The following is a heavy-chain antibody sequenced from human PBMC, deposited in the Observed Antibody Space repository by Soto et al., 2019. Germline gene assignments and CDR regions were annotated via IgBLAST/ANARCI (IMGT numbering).Heavy chain of an antibody. CDR1: GTSFSGFY. D-gene: IGHD3-10*01. CDR3: ARTGAYGSGSSSLPHFDD. V-gene: IGHV4-34*01. J-gene: IGHJ4*02. CDR2: VNHSGST. Sequence: QVQLQQWGAGLLKPAETLSLTCAVYGTSFSGFYWSWIRQPPGQGLEWVGEVNHSGSTNYNPSLKSRVTMSVDSPKNKFFLKVTSVTAADPAMYSGARTGAYGSGSSSLPHFDDWGQGTLVTFSS.